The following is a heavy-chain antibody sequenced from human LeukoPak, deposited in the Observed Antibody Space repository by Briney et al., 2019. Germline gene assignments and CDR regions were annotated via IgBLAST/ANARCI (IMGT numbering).Heavy chain of an antibody. Sequence: SETLSLTCAVYCGSFSGYYWSWIRQPPGKGLEWIGEINHSGSANYNPSLKSRVTISVDTSKNQFSLKLSSVTAADTAVYYCASIRVAGTYYYYYMDVWGEGTTVTASS. J-gene: IGHJ6*03. D-gene: IGHD6-19*01. CDR1: CGSFSGYY. V-gene: IGHV4-34*01. CDR2: INHSGSA. CDR3: ASIRVAGTYYYYYMDV.